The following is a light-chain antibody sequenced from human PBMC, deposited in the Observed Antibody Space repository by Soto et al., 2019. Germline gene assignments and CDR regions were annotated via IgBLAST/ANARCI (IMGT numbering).Light chain of an antibody. CDR3: QKSYSIPYT. V-gene: IGKV1-39*01. CDR1: QTIGTC. CDR2: AAS. J-gene: IGKJ2*01. Sequence: DIQMTQSRSSLSASVGDRVTITCRASQTIGTCLNWYQQKPGKAPKLLIYAASSLQSGVPSRFSGSGSGTDFTLTISSLQPEDFATYYCQKSYSIPYTFGQGTKLEIK.